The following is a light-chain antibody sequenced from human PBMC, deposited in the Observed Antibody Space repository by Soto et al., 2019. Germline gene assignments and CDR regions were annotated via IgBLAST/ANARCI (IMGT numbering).Light chain of an antibody. Sequence: DIQMTQSPSTLSASVGDRVTITCRASQSISSWLAWYQQKPGKAPKLLIYDASSLESGVPSRFSGSGSGTEFTLTMNSLQPDDFATYYCQQYNSYSGTFGQGTKVEIK. CDR3: QQYNSYSGT. CDR1: QSISSW. J-gene: IGKJ1*01. V-gene: IGKV1-5*01. CDR2: DAS.